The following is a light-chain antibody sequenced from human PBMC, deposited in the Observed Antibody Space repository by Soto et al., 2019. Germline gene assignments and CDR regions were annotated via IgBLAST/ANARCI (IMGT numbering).Light chain of an antibody. J-gene: IGKJ5*01. CDR3: QKYNSGPIT. Sequence: DIQMTQSPSSLAASLGDRATLTCRASQSISNNLAWYQQTPGKVPKLLIYAASTLPSGVPSRFSGSGSGTDFTLTITSLQPEDFETYYCQKYNSGPITFGQGTQVDIK. CDR2: AAS. V-gene: IGKV1-27*01. CDR1: QSISNN.